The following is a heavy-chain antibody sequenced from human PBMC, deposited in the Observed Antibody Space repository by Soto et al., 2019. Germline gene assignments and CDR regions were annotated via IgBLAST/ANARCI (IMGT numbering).Heavy chain of an antibody. CDR3: AKALRFTFTTGYYMDV. Sequence: EVQLLESGGGLVQPGGSLRLSCAASGFTVSSYAMSWVRQAPGKGLEWVSAISGSGSTYSADSVKGRFTISRDSSKNTLYLEMNSLRAEDTAVYYCAKALRFTFTTGYYMDVWGRGTTLTVSS. CDR1: GFTVSSYA. D-gene: IGHD3-16*01. J-gene: IGHJ6*03. V-gene: IGHV3-23*01. CDR2: ISGSGST.